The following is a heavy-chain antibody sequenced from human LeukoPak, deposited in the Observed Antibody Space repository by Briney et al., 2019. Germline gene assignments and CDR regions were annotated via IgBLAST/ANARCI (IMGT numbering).Heavy chain of an antibody. V-gene: IGHV4-59*01. D-gene: IGHD3-22*01. CDR2: IYYSGST. CDR3: ARVRGHYDSSGLGYFDY. J-gene: IGHJ4*02. Sequence: SETLSLTCTVSGGSISRYYWSWIRQPPGKGLEWIGYIYYSGSTNYNPSLKSRVTISVDASKNQFSLKLSSVTAADTAVYYCARVRGHYDSSGLGYFDYWGQGTLVTVSS. CDR1: GGSISRYY.